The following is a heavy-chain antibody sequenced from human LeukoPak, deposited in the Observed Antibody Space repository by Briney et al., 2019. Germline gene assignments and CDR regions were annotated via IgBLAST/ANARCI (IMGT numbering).Heavy chain of an antibody. CDR2: VYTSGST. Sequence: PSETLSLTCTVSGGSMSSHYWSWIRQPAGKGLEWIGRVYTSGSTNYNPSLKSRITMSVDTSKNQFSLKLSSVTVADTAVYYCARAWVISRLGDAFDIWGQGTMVTVSS. CDR1: GGSMSSHY. J-gene: IGHJ3*02. D-gene: IGHD7-27*01. V-gene: IGHV4-4*07. CDR3: ARAWVISRLGDAFDI.